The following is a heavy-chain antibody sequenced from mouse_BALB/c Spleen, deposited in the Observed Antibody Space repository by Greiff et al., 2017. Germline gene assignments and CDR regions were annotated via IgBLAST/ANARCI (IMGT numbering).Heavy chain of an antibody. Sequence: EVKLVESGPGLVKPSQSLSLTCTVTGYSITSDYAWNWIRQFPGNTLEWMGYISYSGSTSYNPSLKSRISITRDTSKNQFFLQLNSVTTEDTATYYCARSGGGYFDVWGAGTTVTVSA. CDR1: GYSITSDYA. CDR2: ISYSGST. V-gene: IGHV3-2*02. J-gene: IGHJ1*01. D-gene: IGHD3-1*01. CDR3: ARSGGGYFDV.